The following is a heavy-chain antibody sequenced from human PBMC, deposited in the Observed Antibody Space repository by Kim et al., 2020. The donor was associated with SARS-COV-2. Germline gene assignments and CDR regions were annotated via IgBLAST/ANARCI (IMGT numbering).Heavy chain of an antibody. J-gene: IGHJ6*02. V-gene: IGHV3-23*01. CDR2: ITGSGDNT. Sequence: GGSLRLSCAGSGFSFSGYAMTWVRQAPGKGLEWVSTITGSGDNTYYAVSVKGRFTISRDNSKNTLYVQMNSLRAEDTAVYYCAEPYAWTNHYFYGLDVWGQGTTVTVSS. CDR1: GFSFSGYA. D-gene: IGHD2-2*01. CDR3: AEPYAWTNHYFYGLDV.